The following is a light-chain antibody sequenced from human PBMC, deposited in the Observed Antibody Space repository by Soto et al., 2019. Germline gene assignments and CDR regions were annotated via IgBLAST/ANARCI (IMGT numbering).Light chain of an antibody. CDR1: QGIRYW. V-gene: IGKV1-5*03. J-gene: IGKJ1*01. CDR3: QHYNSYSEA. Sequence: DIQMTQSPSSVSASVGDRVTITCRASQGIRYWLAWYQQKPGKAPKLLIYKASTLKSGVPSRFSGSGSGTEFTLTISSLQPDDFATYYCQHYNSYSEAFGQGTKVDIK. CDR2: KAS.